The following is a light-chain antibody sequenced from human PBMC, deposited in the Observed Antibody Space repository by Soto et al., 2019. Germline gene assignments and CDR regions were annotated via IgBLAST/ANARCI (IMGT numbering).Light chain of an antibody. CDR3: QQSYGTLWT. J-gene: IGKJ1*01. CDR2: AAS. V-gene: IGKV1-39*01. CDR1: QTIRSH. Sequence: IQMTQSPSSLSASVRDRITITCRASQTIRSHLNWYQQKPGKGPNLLIYAASSLQRGVPSRFSGSGSGRDFVLTISSLQPEDSATYYCQQSYGTLWTFGQGTKVDI.